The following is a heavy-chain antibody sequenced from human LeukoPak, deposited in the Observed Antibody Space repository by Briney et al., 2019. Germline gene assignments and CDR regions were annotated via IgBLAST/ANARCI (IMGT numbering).Heavy chain of an antibody. V-gene: IGHV1-24*01. Sequence: ASVKVSCKVSGYTLTELSMHWVRQAPGKGLEWMGGFHPEDGETIYAQKLQGRVTMTEDTSTDTAYMELSSLRSEDTAVYFCATHGGAYYSGGNCAFDIWGQGTMVTVSS. J-gene: IGHJ3*02. D-gene: IGHD2-15*01. CDR1: GYTLTELS. CDR3: ATHGGAYYSGGNCAFDI. CDR2: FHPEDGET.